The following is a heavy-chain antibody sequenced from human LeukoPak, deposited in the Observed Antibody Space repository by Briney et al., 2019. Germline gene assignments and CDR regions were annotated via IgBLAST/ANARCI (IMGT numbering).Heavy chain of an antibody. CDR2: IYYSGST. CDR3: AREVQADWFDP. CDR1: GGSISSYY. J-gene: IGHJ5*02. Sequence: KPSETLSLTCTVSGGSISSYYWSWIRQPPGKGLEWIGYIYYSGSTNYNPSLKSRVTISVDTSKNQFSLKLSSVTAADTAVYYCAREVQADWFDPWGQGTLVTVSS. V-gene: IGHV4-59*01.